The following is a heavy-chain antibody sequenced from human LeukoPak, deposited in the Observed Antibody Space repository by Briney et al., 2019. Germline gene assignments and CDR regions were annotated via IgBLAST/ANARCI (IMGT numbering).Heavy chain of an antibody. CDR2: ISGSGSDI. CDR3: AKSSGTYSLWYFDL. CDR1: GFTFSSYE. D-gene: IGHD1-26*01. J-gene: IGHJ2*01. Sequence: GGSLRLSCAASGFTFSSYEMNWVRQAPGKGLEWVSYISGSGSDIYYADSVKGRFTISRDNSKNTLYLQMNSLRAEDTAVYYCAKSSGTYSLWYFDLWGRGTLVTVSS. V-gene: IGHV3-48*03.